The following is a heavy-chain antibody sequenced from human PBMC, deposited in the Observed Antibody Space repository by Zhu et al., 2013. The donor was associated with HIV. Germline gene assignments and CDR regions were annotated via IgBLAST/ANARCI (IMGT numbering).Heavy chain of an antibody. D-gene: IGHD2-2*01. Sequence: VQLVQSGAEVKKPGASVKVSCKASGYTFTGYYMHWVRQAPGQGLEWMGWINPNSGGTNYAQKFQGRVTMTRDTSISTAYMELSRLRSDDTAVYYCAREEDCSSTSCYGGWFDPWGQGTLVTVSS. CDR2: INPNSGGT. J-gene: IGHJ5*02. V-gene: IGHV1-2*02. CDR1: GYTFTGYY. CDR3: AREEDCSSTSCYGGWFDP.